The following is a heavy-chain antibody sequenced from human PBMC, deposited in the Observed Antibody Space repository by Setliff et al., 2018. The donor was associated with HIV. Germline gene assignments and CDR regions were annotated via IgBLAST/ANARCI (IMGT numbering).Heavy chain of an antibody. J-gene: IGHJ4*02. Sequence: PGGSLRLSCAASGFTVSSNYMSWVRQAPGKGLEWVSVIYSGGSTYYADSVKGRFTISRDNSKNTLYLQMNSLRAEDTAVYYCARYQWELLKGAIDYWGQGTLVTVSS. CDR2: IYSGGST. CDR3: ARYQWELLKGAIDY. V-gene: IGHV3-53*01. D-gene: IGHD1-26*01. CDR1: GFTVSSNY.